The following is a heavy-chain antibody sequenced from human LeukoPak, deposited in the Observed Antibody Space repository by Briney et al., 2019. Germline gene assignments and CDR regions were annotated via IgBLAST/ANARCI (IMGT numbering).Heavy chain of an antibody. CDR3: ASHADCSGGSCYYYYYMDV. J-gene: IGHJ6*03. V-gene: IGHV1-69*05. CDR2: IIPIFGTA. Sequence: ASVEVSCKASGGTFSSYAISWVRQAPGQGLEWMGGIIPIFGTANYAQKFQGRVTITTDESTSTAYMELSSLRSEDTAVYYCASHADCSGGSCYYYYYMDVWGKGTTVTVSS. CDR1: GGTFSSYA. D-gene: IGHD2-15*01.